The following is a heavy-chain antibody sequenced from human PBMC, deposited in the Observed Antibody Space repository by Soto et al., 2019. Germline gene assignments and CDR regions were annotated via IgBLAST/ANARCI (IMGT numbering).Heavy chain of an antibody. CDR3: VRFYGNAFDI. Sequence: LSLTCSVSGGSLTSSSFYWGWIRQPPGKGLSWIGNIYYSGTTDYNPSLKSRVSVSTDTSRNQLSLTLSSVTAADTAVYYCVRFYGNAFDIWGPGTLVTVSS. D-gene: IGHD3-10*01. J-gene: IGHJ3*02. V-gene: IGHV4-39*01. CDR2: IYYSGTT. CDR1: GGSLTSSSFY.